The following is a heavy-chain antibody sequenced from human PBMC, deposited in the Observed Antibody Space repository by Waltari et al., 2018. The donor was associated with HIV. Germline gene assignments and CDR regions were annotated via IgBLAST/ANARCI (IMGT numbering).Heavy chain of an antibody. CDR2: IIPIFGTA. D-gene: IGHD6-6*01. CDR1: GGTFSSYA. V-gene: IGHV1-69*01. Sequence: QVQLVQSGAAVKKPGSSVKVSCKASGGTFSSYAISWVRQSPGHGLEWMGGIIPIFGTANYAQKFQGRVTITADESTSTAYMELSSLRSEDTAVYYCARDPIAAPARAYYYYGMDVWGQGTTVTVSS. J-gene: IGHJ6*02. CDR3: ARDPIAAPARAYYYYGMDV.